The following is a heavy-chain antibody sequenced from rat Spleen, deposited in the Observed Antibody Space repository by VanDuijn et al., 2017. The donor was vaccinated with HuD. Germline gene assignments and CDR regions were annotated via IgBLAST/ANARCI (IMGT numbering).Heavy chain of an antibody. D-gene: IGHD4-2*01. V-gene: IGHV2-30*01. Sequence: QVQLKESGPGLVQPSQTLSLTCTVSGFSLSSSHVTWVRQPPGKGLEWLGIIWTGGSTAYNSLLKSRLSITRDTSKSQVFLKMNSRQTEDTATYYGARDRTGPFDSWGQGVMVTVSS. J-gene: IGHJ2*01. CDR3: ARDRTGPFDS. CDR2: IWTGGST. CDR1: GFSLSSSH.